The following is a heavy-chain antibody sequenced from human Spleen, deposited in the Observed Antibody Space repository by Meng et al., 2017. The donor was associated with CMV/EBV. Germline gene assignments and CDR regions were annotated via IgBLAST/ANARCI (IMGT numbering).Heavy chain of an antibody. J-gene: IGHJ6*02. CDR1: GYTFTGYY. CDR2: IIPIFGTA. V-gene: IGHV1-69*05. D-gene: IGHD3-16*01. Sequence: SVKVSCKASGYTFTGYYIHWVRQAPGQGLEWMGGIIPIFGTANYAQKFQGRVTITTDESTSTAYMELSSLRSEDTAVYYCAFGGGMDVWGQGTTVTVSS. CDR3: AFGGGMDV.